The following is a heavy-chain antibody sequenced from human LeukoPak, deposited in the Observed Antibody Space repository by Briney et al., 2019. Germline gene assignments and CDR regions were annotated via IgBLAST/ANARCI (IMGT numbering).Heavy chain of an antibody. Sequence: GGSLRLSCAASGFTFSSYAMSWVRQAPGKGLEWVSAISGSGGSTYYADSVKGRFSISRDNSKNTLYLQMNSLRAEDTAVYYCAKILDTVTSYYYGMDVWGQGTTVTVSS. J-gene: IGHJ6*02. CDR1: GFTFSSYA. V-gene: IGHV3-23*01. CDR3: AKILDTVTSYYYGMDV. CDR2: ISGSGGST. D-gene: IGHD4-17*01.